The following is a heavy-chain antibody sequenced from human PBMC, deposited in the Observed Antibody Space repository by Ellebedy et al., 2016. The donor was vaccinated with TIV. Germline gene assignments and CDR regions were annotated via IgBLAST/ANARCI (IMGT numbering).Heavy chain of an antibody. Sequence: GGSLRLSCAASGFTFSSYAMHWVRQAPGKGLEWVAVTSDDETAKHYADSVKGRFTISRDNSRRTLYLQMNSLRAEDTAMYYCTRGVVVTTSYSQYWGQGTLVTVSS. J-gene: IGHJ1*01. CDR2: TSDDETAK. D-gene: IGHD2-21*02. CDR3: TRGVVVTTSYSQY. CDR1: GFTFSSYA. V-gene: IGHV3-30-3*01.